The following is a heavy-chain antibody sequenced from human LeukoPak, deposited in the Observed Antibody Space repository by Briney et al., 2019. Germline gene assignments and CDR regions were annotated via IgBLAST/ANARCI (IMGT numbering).Heavy chain of an antibody. CDR2: IYTSGST. V-gene: IGHV4-4*07. D-gene: IGHD1-26*01. Sequence: PSETLSLTCTVSGGSISSYYWSWIRQPAGKGLEWIGRIYTSGSTNYNPSLKSRVTMSVDTSKNQFSLKLSSVTAADTAVYYCARVRGIPVGATGVYYYGMDVWGQGTTVTVSS. CDR3: ARVRGIPVGATGVYYYGMDV. J-gene: IGHJ6*02. CDR1: GGSISSYY.